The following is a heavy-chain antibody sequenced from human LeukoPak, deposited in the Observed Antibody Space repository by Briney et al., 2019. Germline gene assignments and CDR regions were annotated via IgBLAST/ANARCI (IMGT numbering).Heavy chain of an antibody. D-gene: IGHD5-18*01. Sequence: GGSLRLSCAASGFTFSSYWMHWVRQAPGKGLVWVSRINTDGSSASYADSVKGRFTISRDNAKNTLYLQMNSLRAEDTAVYYCARGGYHAYYLDYWGQDPWSPSPQ. J-gene: IGHJ4*01. CDR2: INTDGSSA. V-gene: IGHV3-74*01. CDR1: GFTFSSYW. CDR3: ARGGYHAYYLDY.